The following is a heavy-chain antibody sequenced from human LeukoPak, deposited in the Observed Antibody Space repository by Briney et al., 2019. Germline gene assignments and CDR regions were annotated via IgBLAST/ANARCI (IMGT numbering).Heavy chain of an antibody. J-gene: IGHJ3*02. V-gene: IGHV3-33*01. CDR3: ARDQSSGWYGNAFDI. D-gene: IGHD6-19*01. CDR2: IWYDGSNK. CDR1: GFTFSSYG. Sequence: PGGSLRLSCAASGFTFSSYGMHWVRQAPDKGLEWVAVIWYDGSNKYYADSVKGRFTISRDNSKNTLYLQMNSLRAEDTAVYYCARDQSSGWYGNAFDIWGQGAMVTVSS.